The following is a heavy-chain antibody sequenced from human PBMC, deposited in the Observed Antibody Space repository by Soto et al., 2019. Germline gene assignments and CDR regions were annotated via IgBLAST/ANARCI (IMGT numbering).Heavy chain of an antibody. D-gene: IGHD3-22*01. CDR3: ARDYDSSGYDY. J-gene: IGHJ4*02. CDR1: GFTFSSYS. CDR2: ISSSSSHI. Sequence: EVQLVESGGGLVKPGGSLRLSCAASGFTFSSYSMNWVRQAPGKGLEWVSSISSSSSHIYYADSVKGRFTISRDNAKNSLYLQMNSLRAEDTAVYYCARDYDSSGYDYWGQGTLVTVSS. V-gene: IGHV3-21*01.